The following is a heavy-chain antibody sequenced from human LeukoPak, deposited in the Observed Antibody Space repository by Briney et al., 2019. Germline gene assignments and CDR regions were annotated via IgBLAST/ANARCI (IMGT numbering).Heavy chain of an antibody. V-gene: IGHV3-23*01. Sequence: PGGSLRPSCAASGFTFVSYAMTWVRQAPGKGLEWVSSINGGGETTWYEDSVKGRFTISRDTSTNTLFLKMSGMRAEDTAIYYCAKALDTYVYMRVASWGQGNLVTVSS. CDR3: AKALDTYVYMRVAS. CDR1: GFTFVSYA. CDR2: INGGGETT. J-gene: IGHJ4*02. D-gene: IGHD3-10*02.